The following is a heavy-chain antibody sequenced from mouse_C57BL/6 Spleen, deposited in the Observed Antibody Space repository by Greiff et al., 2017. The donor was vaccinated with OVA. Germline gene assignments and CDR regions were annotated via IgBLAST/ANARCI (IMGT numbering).Heavy chain of an antibody. CDR2: IYPGDGDT. D-gene: IGHD1-1*01. J-gene: IGHJ1*03. V-gene: IGHV1-82*01. Sequence: VQLQHSGPELVKPGASVKISCKASGYAFSSSWMNWVKQRPGKGLEWIGRIYPGDGDTNYNGKFKGKATLTADKSSSTAYMQLSSLTSEDSAVYFCARSITFYFDVWGTGTTVTVSS. CDR3: ARSITFYFDV. CDR1: GYAFSSSW.